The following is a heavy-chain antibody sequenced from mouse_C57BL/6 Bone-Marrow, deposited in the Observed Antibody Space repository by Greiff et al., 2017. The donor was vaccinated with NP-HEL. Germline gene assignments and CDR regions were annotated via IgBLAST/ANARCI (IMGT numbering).Heavy chain of an antibody. J-gene: IGHJ3*01. CDR3: ASYYYGSSPAWFAY. Sequence: VQLQQSVAELVRPGASVKLSCTASGFTITTTYMHWVKQRPEQGLEWIGRIDPANGNTKYAPKFQGKATITADTSSNTAYLQLSSLTSEDTAIYYCASYYYGSSPAWFAYWGQGTLVTVSA. V-gene: IGHV14-3*01. D-gene: IGHD1-1*01. CDR1: GFTITTTY. CDR2: IDPANGNT.